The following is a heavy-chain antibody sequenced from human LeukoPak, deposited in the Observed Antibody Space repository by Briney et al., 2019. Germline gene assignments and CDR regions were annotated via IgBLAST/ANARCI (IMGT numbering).Heavy chain of an antibody. CDR1: GGSISSSSYY. CDR2: IYYSGST. D-gene: IGHD3-16*01. J-gene: IGHJ4*02. Sequence: PSETLSLTCTVSGGSISSSSYYWGWIRQPPGKGLEWIGSIYYSGSTYYNPSLKSRVTISVDTSKNQFSLKLSSVNAADTAVYYCARAVGGLGFVDYWGQGTLVTVSS. V-gene: IGHV4-39*07. CDR3: ARAVGGLGFVDY.